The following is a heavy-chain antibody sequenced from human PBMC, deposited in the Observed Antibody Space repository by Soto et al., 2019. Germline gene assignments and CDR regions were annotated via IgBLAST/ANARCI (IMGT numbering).Heavy chain of an antibody. Sequence: EVQLVESGGGLVKPGGSLRLSCAASGFTFSSYSMNWVRQAPGKGLEWVSSISSSSSYIYYADSVKGRFTISRDNAKNSLYLQMNSLRAEDTAVYYCARDHGSRGSYYGYWGQGTLVTVSS. CDR2: ISSSSSYI. D-gene: IGHD3-22*01. CDR3: ARDHGSRGSYYGY. CDR1: GFTFSSYS. V-gene: IGHV3-21*01. J-gene: IGHJ4*02.